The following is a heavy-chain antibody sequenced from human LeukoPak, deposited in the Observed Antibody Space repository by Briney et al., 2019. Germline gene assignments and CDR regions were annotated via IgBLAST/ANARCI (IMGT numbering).Heavy chain of an antibody. Sequence: PSQTLSLTCAVSGGSISSGGYSWSWIRQPPGKGLEWIGYIYHSGSTYYNPSLKSRVTISVDTSKNQFSLKLSSVTAADTAVYYCARHVGSSWQGYYFDYWGQGTLVTVSS. CDR3: ARHVGSSWQGYYFDY. CDR1: GGSISSGGYS. CDR2: IYHSGST. J-gene: IGHJ4*02. D-gene: IGHD6-13*01. V-gene: IGHV4-30-2*03.